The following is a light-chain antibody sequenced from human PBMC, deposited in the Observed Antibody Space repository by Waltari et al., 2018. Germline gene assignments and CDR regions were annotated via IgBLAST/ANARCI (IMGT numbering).Light chain of an antibody. J-gene: IGLJ1*01. CDR1: DSDVGAYDF. CDR2: EVS. Sequence: QSALTQPASVSGSPGPSITLSCSGTDSDVGAYDFVSWYQQHPGKAPHLIIYEVSNRPSGVSNRFSASKSVNTASLTISGLQAEDEADYYCSSYTTSSAPGVFGTGTRVTVL. CDR3: SSYTTSSAPGV. V-gene: IGLV2-14*01.